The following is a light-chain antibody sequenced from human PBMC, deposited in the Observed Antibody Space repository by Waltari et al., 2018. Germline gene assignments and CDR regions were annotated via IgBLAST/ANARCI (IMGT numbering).Light chain of an antibody. CDR2: DAS. CDR3: LQYDNVPPT. Sequence: DIQMTQSPSSLSASVGDRVTITCQASQDIRNHLNWYQQKPGKPPKLLIYDASNLLSGVPSRFSGIQSGTDFTFTISSLQPEDIATYYCLQYDNVPPTFGAGTKVDIK. CDR1: QDIRNH. J-gene: IGKJ4*01. V-gene: IGKV1-33*01.